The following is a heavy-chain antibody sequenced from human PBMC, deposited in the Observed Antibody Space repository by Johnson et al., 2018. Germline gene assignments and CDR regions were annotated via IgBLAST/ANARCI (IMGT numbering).Heavy chain of an antibody. Sequence: QLVESGGGLVKPGGSLRLSCAASGFTFSSYSMNWVRQAPGKGLEWVSSISSSSSYKYYADSVKGRFTISRANAKNSLYLHMNSLGAEDTAVYYCARDHYSTPRADAFDLWGQGTMVTVSS. CDR2: ISSSSSYK. J-gene: IGHJ3*01. CDR3: ARDHYSTPRADAFDL. D-gene: IGHD2-2*01. V-gene: IGHV3-21*01. CDR1: GFTFSSYS.